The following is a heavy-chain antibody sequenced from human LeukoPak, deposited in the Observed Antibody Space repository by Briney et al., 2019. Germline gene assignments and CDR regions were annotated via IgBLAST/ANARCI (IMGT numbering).Heavy chain of an antibody. Sequence: ASVKVSCKASGYTFTSYDINWVRQATGQGLEWMGWMNPNSGNTGYAQKFQGRVTMTRNTSISTAYMELSSLRSEDTAVYYCARKGRLLWFGETYYYFDYWGQGTLVTVSS. V-gene: IGHV1-8*01. CDR3: ARKGRLLWFGETYYYFDY. D-gene: IGHD3-10*01. CDR1: GYTFTSYD. J-gene: IGHJ4*02. CDR2: MNPNSGNT.